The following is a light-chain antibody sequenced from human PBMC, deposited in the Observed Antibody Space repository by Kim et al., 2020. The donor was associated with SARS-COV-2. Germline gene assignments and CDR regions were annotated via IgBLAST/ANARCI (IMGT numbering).Light chain of an antibody. CDR1: SLRSYY. J-gene: IGLJ2*01. CDR2: GKN. V-gene: IGLV3-19*01. Sequence: VALGQTVRITCQGDSLRSYYATWYQQKPGQAPILVIYGKNNRPSGIPDRFSGSTSGNTASLTITGTQAGDEADYYCNSRDSNHNVVFGGGTKVTVL. CDR3: NSRDSNHNVV.